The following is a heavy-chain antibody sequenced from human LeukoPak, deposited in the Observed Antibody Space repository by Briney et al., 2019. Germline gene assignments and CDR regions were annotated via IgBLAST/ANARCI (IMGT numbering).Heavy chain of an antibody. CDR1: GFTFSSYS. J-gene: IGHJ4*02. CDR3: ACLIAAHGIKGGY. Sequence: GGSLRLSCAASGFTFSSYSMNWVRQAPGKGLEWVSSISSSSSYIYYADSVKGRFTISRDNAKNSLYLQMNSLRAEDTAVYYCACLIAAHGIKGGYWGQGTLVTVSS. CDR2: ISSSSSYI. V-gene: IGHV3-21*01. D-gene: IGHD6-6*01.